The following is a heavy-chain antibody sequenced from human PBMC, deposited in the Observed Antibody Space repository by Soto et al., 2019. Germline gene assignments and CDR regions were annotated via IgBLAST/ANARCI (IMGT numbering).Heavy chain of an antibody. Sequence: EVQLVESGGGLVKPGGSLRLSCAASGFTFSSYSMNWVRQAPGKGLEWVSSISSSSSHIYYADSVKGRFTISRDNAKNSVYLQMNSLRGEDSAVYYCGGGRRGSGSYNGDYWGQGTLVTVSS. CDR2: ISSSSSHI. CDR3: GGGRRGSGSYNGDY. V-gene: IGHV3-21*04. D-gene: IGHD3-10*01. CDR1: GFTFSSYS. J-gene: IGHJ4*02.